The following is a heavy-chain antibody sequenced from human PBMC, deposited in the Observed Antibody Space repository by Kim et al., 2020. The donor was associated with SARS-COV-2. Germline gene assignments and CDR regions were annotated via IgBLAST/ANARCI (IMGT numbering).Heavy chain of an antibody. CDR1: GFTFSSYE. J-gene: IGHJ4*02. Sequence: GGSLRLSCAASGFTFSSYEMNWVRQAPGKGLEWVSYISSSGSTIYYADSVKGRFTISRDNAKNSLYLQMNSLRAEDTAVYYCAREPPVVAEGGSFFIWGQGTLVTVSS. CDR2: ISSSGSTI. D-gene: IGHD2-15*01. V-gene: IGHV3-48*03. CDR3: AREPPVVAEGGSFFI.